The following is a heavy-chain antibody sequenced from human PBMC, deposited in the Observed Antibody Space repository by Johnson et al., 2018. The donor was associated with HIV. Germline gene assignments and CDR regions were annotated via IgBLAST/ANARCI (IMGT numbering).Heavy chain of an antibody. V-gene: IGHV3-9*01. CDR1: GLTFSSYG. CDR2: ITWNSGSI. Sequence: QLVESGGGVVQPGGSLRLSCAASGLTFSSYGMHWVRQAPGKGLEWVSGITWNSGSIGYADSVKGRFTISRDNAKNSLYLQMNSLRVEDTAFYYCAKDIGEEGAFDIWGQGTTVTVSS. J-gene: IGHJ3*02. CDR3: AKDIGEEGAFDI. D-gene: IGHD3-16*01.